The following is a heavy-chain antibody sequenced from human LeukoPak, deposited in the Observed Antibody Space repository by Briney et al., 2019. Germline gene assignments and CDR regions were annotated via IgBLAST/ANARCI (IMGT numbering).Heavy chain of an antibody. CDR1: GGSISSYY. D-gene: IGHD5-18*01. Sequence: SETLSLTCTVSGGSISSYYWSWIRQPAGKGLEWIGRIYTSGSTNYNPSLKSRVTMSVDTSKNQFSLKRSSVTAADTAVYYCARDQGAVTAMVTPDAFDIWDQGTMVTVSS. CDR2: IYTSGST. J-gene: IGHJ3*02. V-gene: IGHV4-4*07. CDR3: ARDQGAVTAMVTPDAFDI.